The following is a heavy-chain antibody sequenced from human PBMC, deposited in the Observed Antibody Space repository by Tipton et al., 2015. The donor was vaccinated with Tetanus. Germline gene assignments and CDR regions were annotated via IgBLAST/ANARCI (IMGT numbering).Heavy chain of an antibody. Sequence: TLSLTCAIYGGSFSGYYWSWIRQPPGKGLEWIGEIIYTGSTNYNPSLKSQVTISFDTSKNQFSLKLTSVTAADTAVYYCARAGYYYGLKAFDIWGQGTVVTVSS. CDR1: GGSFSGYY. D-gene: IGHD3-10*01. V-gene: IGHV4-34*12. CDR2: IIYTGST. J-gene: IGHJ3*02. CDR3: ARAGYYYGLKAFDI.